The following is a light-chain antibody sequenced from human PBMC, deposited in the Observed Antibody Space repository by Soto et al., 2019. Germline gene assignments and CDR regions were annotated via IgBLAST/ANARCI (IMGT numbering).Light chain of an antibody. CDR1: SSDVGRYNY. J-gene: IGLJ2*01. CDR2: EVT. CDR3: TSYTSINTLVV. V-gene: IGLV2-14*01. Sequence: QSALTQPASVSGSPGQSVTISYTGTSSDVGRYNYVSWYQQYPGKAPKLIIYEVTTRPSGVSNRFSGSKSGNTASLTISGLQAEDEADYYCTSYTSINTLVVFGGGTKVTVL.